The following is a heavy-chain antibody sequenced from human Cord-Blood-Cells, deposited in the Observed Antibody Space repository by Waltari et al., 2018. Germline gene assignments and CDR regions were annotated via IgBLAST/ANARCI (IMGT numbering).Heavy chain of an antibody. D-gene: IGHD1-26*01. Sequence: QVQPQQWGAGLLKPSETLSLTCAVYGGSFSGYYWSRIRQPPGKGLEWIGEINHSGSTNNKPSLKSLVTRSVDTSNNQFSLKLSSVTAADTAVYDCARFSRDPPPKSDGRSNNWFDPWGQGTLVTVSS. CDR3: ARFSRDPPPKSDGRSNNWFDP. CDR1: GGSFSGYY. CDR2: INHSGST. J-gene: IGHJ5*02. V-gene: IGHV4-34*01.